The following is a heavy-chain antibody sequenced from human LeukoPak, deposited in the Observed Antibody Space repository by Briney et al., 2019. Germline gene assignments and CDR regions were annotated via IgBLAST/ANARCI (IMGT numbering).Heavy chain of an antibody. CDR3: TRGPRYCSGGSCFLNY. J-gene: IGHJ4*02. CDR1: GFTFGDYA. Sequence: GGSLRLSCTASGFTFGDYAMSWVRQAPGKGLEWVGFIRSKAYGGTTEYAASVKGRFTISRDDSKSIAYLQMNSLKTEDTAVYYCTRGPRYCSGGSCFLNYWDQGTLVTVSS. V-gene: IGHV3-49*04. D-gene: IGHD2-15*01. CDR2: IRSKAYGGTT.